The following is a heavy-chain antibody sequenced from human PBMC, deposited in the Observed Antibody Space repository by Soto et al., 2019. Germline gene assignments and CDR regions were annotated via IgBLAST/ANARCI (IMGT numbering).Heavy chain of an antibody. CDR1: GGSVSRVSYY. Sequence: SETLSLTCTVSGGSVSRVSYYWSWIRQSPGKGLEWIGYVYYSGSTNYNPSLKSRVTISVDTSKNQFSLKLRSVTAADTAVYYCAASISIFGVVPFWGQGTLVTVSS. V-gene: IGHV4-61*01. CDR2: VYYSGST. J-gene: IGHJ4*02. D-gene: IGHD3-3*01. CDR3: AASISIFGVVPF.